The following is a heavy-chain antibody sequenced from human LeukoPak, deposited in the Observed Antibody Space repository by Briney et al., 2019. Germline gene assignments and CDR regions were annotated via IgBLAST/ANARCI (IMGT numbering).Heavy chain of an antibody. Sequence: PSETLSLTCXVSGGSINXXXXXXXXIRQPPXXGXXXXXXXXXXXNTYYSPSLKSRATXSVDTSQNQFSLKLTSVTAADTAVYXCARHVGVMLVVVIGGNWFDPWGQGTLVTVSS. V-gene: IGHV4-39*01. CDR1: GGSINXXXXX. D-gene: IGHD3-22*01. CDR3: ARHVGVMLVVVIGGNWFDP. CDR2: XXXXXNT. J-gene: IGHJ5*02.